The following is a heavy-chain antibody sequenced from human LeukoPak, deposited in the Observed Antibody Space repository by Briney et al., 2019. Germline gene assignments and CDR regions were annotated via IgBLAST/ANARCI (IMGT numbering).Heavy chain of an antibody. V-gene: IGHV4-61*02. J-gene: IGHJ6*02. CDR3: ARDGVGDDSLGYYYGMDV. CDR1: GGSISSGSYY. D-gene: IGHD3-16*01. Sequence: SETLSLTCTVSGGSISSGSYYWSWIRQPAGKGLEWIGRIYTSGSTNYNPSLRSRVTISVDTSKNQFSLELSSVTAADTAVYYCARDGVGDDSLGYYYGMDVWGQGTTVTVSS. CDR2: IYTSGST.